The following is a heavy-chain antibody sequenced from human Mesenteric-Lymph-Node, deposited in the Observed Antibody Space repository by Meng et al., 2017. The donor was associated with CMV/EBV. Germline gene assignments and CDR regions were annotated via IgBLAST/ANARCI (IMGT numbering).Heavy chain of an antibody. D-gene: IGHD1-1*01. J-gene: IGHJ4*02. Sequence: SETLSLTCTVSGGSISSNVGYYWAWIRQPPGKGLEWIGTIYESGTTYYSPSLKSRVTMSIDTSRNQFSLRLTYPTAADTAVYYCARNDIVVRPPAFYYFDSWGQGMLVTVSS. CDR3: ARNDIVVRPPAFYYFDS. CDR2: IYESGTT. CDR1: GGSISSNVGYY. V-gene: IGHV4-39*07.